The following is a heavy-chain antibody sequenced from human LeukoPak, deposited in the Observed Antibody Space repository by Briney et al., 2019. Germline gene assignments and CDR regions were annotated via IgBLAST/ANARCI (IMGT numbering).Heavy chain of an antibody. V-gene: IGHV1-24*01. CDR2: FDPEDGET. CDR1: GYTLTELS. J-gene: IGHJ6*03. D-gene: IGHD1-7*01. CDR3: ATAYTGTNSYYYYYMDV. Sequence: ASVKVSCKVSGYTLTELSMHWVRQAPGKGLEWMGGFDPEDGETIYAQKFQGRVTMTEDTSTDTAYMELSSLRSEDTAVYYCATAYTGTNSYYYYYMDVWGKGTTVTVS.